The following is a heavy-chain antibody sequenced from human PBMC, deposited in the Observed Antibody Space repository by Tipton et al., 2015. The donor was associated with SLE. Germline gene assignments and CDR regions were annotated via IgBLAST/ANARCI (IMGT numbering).Heavy chain of an antibody. V-gene: IGHV4-59*08. D-gene: IGHD1-26*01. J-gene: IGHJ2*01. CDR3: ARVGGSVDWNFDL. CDR1: GGSIGSFY. CDR2: IHYIGGT. Sequence: TLSLTCTVSGGSIGSFYWSWIRQPPGKGLEWIGNIHYIGGTNHNSSLKSRVTISLDTSKNQISLKLTSVNDADTAVYYCARVGGSVDWNFDLWGRGALISVSS.